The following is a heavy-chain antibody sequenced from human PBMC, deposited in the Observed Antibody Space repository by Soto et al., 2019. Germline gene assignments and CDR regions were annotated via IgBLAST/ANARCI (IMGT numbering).Heavy chain of an antibody. CDR2: ISSNGVGT. Sequence: EVQLAESGGGLAQPGGSLRLSCAASGFTLSGSAKDCVRHAPGKGLEYVSGISSNGVGTYYANSVQGRFTISRDNSKNTVYLQMGSLRPEDMAVYYCARRARPYFYYMDVWGKGTTVTVS. D-gene: IGHD6-6*01. CDR3: ARRARPYFYYMDV. CDR1: GFTLSGSA. J-gene: IGHJ6*03. V-gene: IGHV3-64*01.